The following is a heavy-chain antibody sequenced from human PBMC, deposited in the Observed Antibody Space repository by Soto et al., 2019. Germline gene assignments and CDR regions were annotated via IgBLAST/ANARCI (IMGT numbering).Heavy chain of an antibody. D-gene: IGHD3-22*01. Sequence: GAAVKVSCKASGYTFTSYGISWVRQAPGQGLEWMGWISAYNGNTNYAQKLQGRVTMTTDTSTSTAYMELRSLRSDDTAVYYCARDKTYYYDSSCYYLGSNWYDPWGQGTLVTVSS. J-gene: IGHJ5*02. CDR1: GYTFTSYG. V-gene: IGHV1-18*01. CDR2: ISAYNGNT. CDR3: ARDKTYYYDSSCYYLGSNWYDP.